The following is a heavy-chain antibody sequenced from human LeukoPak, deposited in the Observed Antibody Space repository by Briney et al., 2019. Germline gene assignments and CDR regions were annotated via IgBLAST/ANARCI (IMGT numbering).Heavy chain of an antibody. CDR3: ARAGITGTSYYYYYGMDV. J-gene: IGHJ6*02. V-gene: IGHV4-4*02. CDR2: IYHSGST. D-gene: IGHD1-7*01. Sequence: PSETLSLTCAVSGGSISSSNWWSWVRPPPGKGLEWIGEIYHSGSTNYNPSLKSRVTISVDKSKNQFSLKLSSVTAADTAVYYCARAGITGTSYYYYYGMDVWGQGTTVTVSS. CDR1: GGSISSSNW.